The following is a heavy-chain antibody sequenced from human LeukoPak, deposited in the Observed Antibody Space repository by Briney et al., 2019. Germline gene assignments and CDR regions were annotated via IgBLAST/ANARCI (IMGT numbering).Heavy chain of an antibody. CDR3: AREGYGSGPPRQYYYYYYMDV. V-gene: IGHV1-3*03. CDR2: INAGNGNT. CDR1: GYTFTSYA. Sequence: ASVKVSCKASGYTFTSYAMHWVRQAPGQRLEWMGWINAGNGNTKYSQEFQGRVTITADKSTSTAYMELSSLRSEDTAVYYCAREGYGSGPPRQYYYYYYMDVWGKGTTVTVSS. J-gene: IGHJ6*03. D-gene: IGHD3-10*01.